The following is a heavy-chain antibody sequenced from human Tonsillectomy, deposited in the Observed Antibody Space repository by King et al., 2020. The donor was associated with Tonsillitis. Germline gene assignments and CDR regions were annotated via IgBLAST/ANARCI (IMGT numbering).Heavy chain of an antibody. J-gene: IGHJ4*02. D-gene: IGHD1-14*01. CDR1: EYTFTDYY. V-gene: IGHV1-2*02. CDR2: INVDSGGP. Sequence: QLVQSGADVKKPGASVKVSCQASEYTFTDYYIHWVRQAPGHGLEWIGWINVDSGGPHYVQKFRGRVTMTRDTSITTAYMELSSLTSDDTAVYYCASGEPPTVYFYLWGQGTLLTVSS. CDR3: ASGEPPTVYFYL.